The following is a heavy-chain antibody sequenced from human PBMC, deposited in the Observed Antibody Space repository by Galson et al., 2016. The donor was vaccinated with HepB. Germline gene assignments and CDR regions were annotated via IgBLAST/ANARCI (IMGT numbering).Heavy chain of an antibody. CDR1: GGSISTYY. Sequence: ETLSLTCTVSGGSISTYYWSWIRQPSGKGLEWIGYIYYSGSTDYNPSLKSRVTISKDTSKNQFSLRLSSVTAADTAVYYCARGLPPRRAVSFDYWGQGTLVTVSP. CDR2: IYYSGST. J-gene: IGHJ4*02. D-gene: IGHD6-19*01. CDR3: ARGLPPRRAVSFDY. V-gene: IGHV4-59*01.